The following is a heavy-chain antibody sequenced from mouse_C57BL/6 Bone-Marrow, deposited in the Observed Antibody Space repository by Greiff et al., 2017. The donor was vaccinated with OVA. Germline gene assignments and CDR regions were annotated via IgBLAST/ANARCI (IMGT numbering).Heavy chain of an antibody. Sequence: VQLQQPGAELVRPGSSVKLSCKASGYTFTSYWMQWVKQRPLQGLEWIGNIDPSDSETHYNQKFKDKATLTVDNSSITAYMQLSSLTSKDSAVYCCARGRGEGSSSWNFDGWGTGTTGTDYS. J-gene: IGHJ1*03. CDR1: GYTFTSYW. V-gene: IGHV1-52*01. CDR3: ARGRGEGSSSWNFDG. D-gene: IGHD1-1*01. CDR2: IDPSDSET.